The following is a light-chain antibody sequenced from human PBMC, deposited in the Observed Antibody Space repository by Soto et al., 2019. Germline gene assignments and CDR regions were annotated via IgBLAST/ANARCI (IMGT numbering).Light chain of an antibody. J-gene: IGKJ4*02. CDR2: AAS. V-gene: IGKV1-39*01. CDR3: QQSYATVRT. CDR1: QGISTF. Sequence: DIQMTQSPSSLSTSVGDRVTITCRASQGISTFLHWYQQKPGKAPRLLIYAASRLQSGVPARFSGSGAEKDFTLTITSLHPEDFGIYYCQQSYATVRTFGGGTKVE.